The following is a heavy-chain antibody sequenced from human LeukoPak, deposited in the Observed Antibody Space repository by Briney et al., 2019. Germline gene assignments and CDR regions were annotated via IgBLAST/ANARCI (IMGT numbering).Heavy chain of an antibody. Sequence: ASVKVSCKASGYTFTSYGISWVRQAPGQGLEWMGWISAYNGNTNYAQKLQGRVTMTTDTSTSTAYMELRSLRSDDTAVYYCARDHLTERQHYYYGMDVWGHGTTVTVSS. J-gene: IGHJ6*02. V-gene: IGHV1-18*01. CDR3: ARDHLTERQHYYYGMDV. CDR2: ISAYNGNT. CDR1: GYTFTSYG. D-gene: IGHD1-1*01.